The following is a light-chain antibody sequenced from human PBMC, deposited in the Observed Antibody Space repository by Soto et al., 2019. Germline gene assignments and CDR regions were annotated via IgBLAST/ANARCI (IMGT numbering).Light chain of an antibody. V-gene: IGKV1-6*01. CDR1: QGIRND. CDR2: AAS. J-gene: IGKJ1*01. CDR3: LQDYNLGT. Sequence: AIQMTQSPSSLSASVGDRVTITCRASQGIRNDLGWYQQKPGKAPKLLSYAASSLQSVVPSRFSRSGSGTDFTLTISSLQPEDFATYYCLQDYNLGTFGQGTKVEIK.